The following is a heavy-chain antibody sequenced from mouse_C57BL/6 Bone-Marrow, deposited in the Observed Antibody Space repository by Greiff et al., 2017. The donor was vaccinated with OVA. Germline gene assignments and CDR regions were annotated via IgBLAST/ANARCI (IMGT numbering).Heavy chain of an antibody. D-gene: IGHD1-1*01. J-gene: IGHJ2*01. V-gene: IGHV1-15*01. Sequence: VQLQQSGAELVRPGASVTLSCKASGYIFTDYEMHWVKQTPVHGLEWIGAIDPETGGTAYNQKFKGKAILTADKSSSTAYMELRSLTSEDSAVYYCTRGATTVVAPFDYWGQGTTLTVSS. CDR3: TRGATTVVAPFDY. CDR1: GYIFTDYE. CDR2: IDPETGGT.